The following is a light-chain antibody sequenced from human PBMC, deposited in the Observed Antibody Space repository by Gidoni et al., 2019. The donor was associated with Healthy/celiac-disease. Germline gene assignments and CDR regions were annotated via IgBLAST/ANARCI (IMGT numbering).Light chain of an antibody. Sequence: IVLTQSPGTLSLSPGERATLSCSDSQSVSSSYLAWYQQKPGQAPRLLIYRASSRATGIPDRFSGSGSGTDFTLTISRLEPEDFAVYYCQQYGSSPRTFGQGTKVEIK. CDR3: QQYGSSPRT. V-gene: IGKV3-20*01. J-gene: IGKJ1*01. CDR1: QSVSSSY. CDR2: RAS.